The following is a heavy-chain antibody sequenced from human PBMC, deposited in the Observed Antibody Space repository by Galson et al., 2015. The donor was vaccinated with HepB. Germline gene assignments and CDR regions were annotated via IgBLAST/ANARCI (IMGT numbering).Heavy chain of an antibody. CDR3: ARDLGAPLWFGELSQHYDAFDI. J-gene: IGHJ3*02. Sequence: SLRLSCAASGFTFSSYWMSWVRQAPGKGLEWVANIKQDGSEKYYVDSVKGRFTISRDNAKNSLYLQMNSLRAEDTAVYYCARDLGAPLWFGELSQHYDAFDIWGQGTMVTVSS. CDR1: GFTFSSYW. D-gene: IGHD3-10*01. V-gene: IGHV3-7*03. CDR2: IKQDGSEK.